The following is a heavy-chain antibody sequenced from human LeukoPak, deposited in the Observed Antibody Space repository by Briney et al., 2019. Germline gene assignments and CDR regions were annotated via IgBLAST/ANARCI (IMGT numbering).Heavy chain of an antibody. J-gene: IGHJ4*02. V-gene: IGHV4-34*01. CDR1: GGSFSGYY. D-gene: IGHD3-22*01. Sequence: SETLSLTCAVYGGSFSGYYWSWIRQPPGKGLEWIGSIYYSGSTYYNPSLKSRVTISVDTSKNQFSLKLSSVTAADTAVYYCATFSGYKSYYFDYWGQGTLVTVSS. CDR2: IYYSGST. CDR3: ATFSGYKSYYFDY.